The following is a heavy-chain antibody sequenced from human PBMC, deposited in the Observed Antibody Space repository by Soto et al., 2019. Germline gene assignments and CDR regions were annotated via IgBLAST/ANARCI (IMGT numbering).Heavy chain of an antibody. D-gene: IGHD3-9*01. V-gene: IGHV1-2*04. CDR1: GYTFTGYY. CDR2: INPNSGGT. J-gene: IGHJ4*02. CDR3: ARTRDILTGYYTYYFDY. Sequence: QVKLVQSGAEVKKPGASVKVSCKASGYTFTGYYMHWVRQAPGQGLEWMGWINPNSGGTNYAQKFQGWVTMTRDTSISTAYMELSRLRSDDTAVYYCARTRDILTGYYTYYFDYWGQGTLVTVSS.